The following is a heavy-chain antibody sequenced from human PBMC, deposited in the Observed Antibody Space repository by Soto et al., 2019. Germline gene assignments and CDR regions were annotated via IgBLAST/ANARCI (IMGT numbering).Heavy chain of an antibody. J-gene: IGHJ4*02. CDR2: ISAHNGNT. CDR1: GYGFTTYG. D-gene: IGHD1-1*01. V-gene: IGHV1-18*01. Sequence: QVHLVQSGAEVKKPGASVKVSCKGSGYGFTTYGITWVRQAPGQGLEWMAWISAHNGNTNYAHKLQGRGTVTRDTSTSTAYMELRSLRSDDTAVYYCARGRYGDYWGQGALVTVSS. CDR3: ARGRYGDY.